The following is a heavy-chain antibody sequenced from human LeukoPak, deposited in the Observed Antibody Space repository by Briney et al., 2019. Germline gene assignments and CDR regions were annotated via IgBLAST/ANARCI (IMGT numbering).Heavy chain of an antibody. J-gene: IGHJ4*02. CDR1: GGSISSSSYY. Sequence: PLETLSLTCTVSGGSISSSSYYWGWIRQPPGKGLEWIGSIYYSGSTYYNPSLKSRVTISVDTSKNQVSLKLSSVTAADTAVYYCATTGRVIDYWGQGTLVTVSS. CDR2: IYYSGST. D-gene: IGHD1-14*01. CDR3: ATTGRVIDY. V-gene: IGHV4-39*01.